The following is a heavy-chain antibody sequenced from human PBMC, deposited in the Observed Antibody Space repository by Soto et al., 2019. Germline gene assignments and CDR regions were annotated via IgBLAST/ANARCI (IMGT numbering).Heavy chain of an antibody. Sequence: QVQLVQSGAEVKKPGASVKVSCKASGYTFTRYGISWVRQAPGQGLEWMGWISAYNGNTNYAEKVQGRVTMTTDTPTSTAYMELGSLISDDTAVYYCARDRPSTYYDDSSGYYYEGYFDYWGQGTLVTVSS. CDR3: ARDRPSTYYDDSSGYYYEGYFDY. CDR1: GYTFTRYG. CDR2: ISAYNGNT. J-gene: IGHJ4*02. V-gene: IGHV1-18*01. D-gene: IGHD3-22*01.